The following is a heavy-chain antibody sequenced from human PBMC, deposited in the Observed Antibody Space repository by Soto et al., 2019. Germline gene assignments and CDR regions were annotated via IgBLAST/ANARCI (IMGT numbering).Heavy chain of an antibody. Sequence: GGSLRLSCAASGFIFSSYDLHWVRQSTGKGLEWVSTIGTSDDTYYRGSVKGRFTISRENAKNSLYLQMNSLRAEDTAVYYCARARGRWVYYHPARPYYFDYWVRETLVPAS. CDR3: ARARGRWVYYHPARPYYFDY. CDR1: GFIFSSYD. V-gene: IGHV3-13*01. D-gene: IGHD2-15*01. CDR2: IGTSDDT. J-gene: IGHJ4*02.